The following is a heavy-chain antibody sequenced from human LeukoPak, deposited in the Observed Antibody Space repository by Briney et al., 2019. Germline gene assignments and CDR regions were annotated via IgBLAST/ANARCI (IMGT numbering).Heavy chain of an antibody. CDR2: IGTSGTVT. CDR3: ASFGSGRYWDYFDY. D-gene: IGHD6-19*01. Sequence: GGSLRLSCAASGFIFSDCGMNWVRQAPGKGLEWVSGIGTSGTVTYYADSVKGRFTISRDNSKKTLYLQMNSLRAEDTAVYYCASFGSGRYWDYFDYWGQGTLVTVSS. CDR1: GFIFSDCG. V-gene: IGHV3-23*01. J-gene: IGHJ4*02.